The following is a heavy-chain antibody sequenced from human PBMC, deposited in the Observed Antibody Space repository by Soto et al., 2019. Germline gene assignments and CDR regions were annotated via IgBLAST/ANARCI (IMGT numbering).Heavy chain of an antibody. D-gene: IGHD6-13*01. Sequence: SSETLSLTCAVYGGSFSGYYWSWIRQPPGKGLEWIGEINHSGSTNYNPSLKSRVTISVDTSKNQFSLKLSSVTAADTAVYYCARGRVGAAAGSGPTFDPWGQGTLVTVSS. CDR2: INHSGST. CDR3: ARGRVGAAAGSGPTFDP. J-gene: IGHJ5*02. V-gene: IGHV4-34*01. CDR1: GGSFSGYY.